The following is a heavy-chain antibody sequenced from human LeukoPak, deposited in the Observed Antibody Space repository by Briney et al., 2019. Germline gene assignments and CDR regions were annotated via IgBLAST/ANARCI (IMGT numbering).Heavy chain of an antibody. J-gene: IGHJ4*02. CDR3: SRDSIEDDYGDYIGDS. Sequence: AGSLRLSCEASGFTFSRYWMHWVRQVPGKGLVWVSRINSDGSYTNYADCVKGRFTISRDDAKNTLYLQMNSLRAEDTAVYYCSRDSIEDDYGDYIGDSWGQGTLVTVSS. V-gene: IGHV3-74*01. CDR1: GFTFSRYW. D-gene: IGHD4-17*01. CDR2: INSDGSYT.